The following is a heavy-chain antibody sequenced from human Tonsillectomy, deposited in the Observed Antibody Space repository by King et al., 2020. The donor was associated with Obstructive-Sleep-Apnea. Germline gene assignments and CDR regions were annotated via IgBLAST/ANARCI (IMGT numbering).Heavy chain of an antibody. D-gene: IGHD3-10*01. CDR2: IYYSGST. CDR3: ARRWFGGKDDAFDI. CDR1: GGSISSYY. V-gene: IGHV4-59*01. Sequence: QLQESGPGLVKPSETLSLTCTVSGGSISSYYWSWIRQPPGKGLEWIGYIYYSGSTNYNPSLNSRVTISVDTSKNQFSLKLSSVTAADTAVYYCARRWFGGKDDAFDIWGQGTMVTVSS. J-gene: IGHJ3*02.